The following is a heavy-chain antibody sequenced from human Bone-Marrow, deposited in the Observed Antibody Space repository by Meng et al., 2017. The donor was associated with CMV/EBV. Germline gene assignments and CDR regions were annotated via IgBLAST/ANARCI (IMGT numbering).Heavy chain of an antibody. CDR2: ISVTGSTK. D-gene: IGHD3-3*01. J-gene: IGHJ6*02. V-gene: IGHV3-11*04. CDR3: ARGVYDFWSGYSSYYYAMDL. CDR1: GSTFTDFY. Sequence: GGPLRPSCAPSGSTFTDFYMSWIRQAPGKGLEWVSYISVTGSTKYYAASVKDRSAISRDNAKDTLYLKMNNRRAEDTAVYYCARGVYDFWSGYSSYYYAMDLWGQGTTVTVSS.